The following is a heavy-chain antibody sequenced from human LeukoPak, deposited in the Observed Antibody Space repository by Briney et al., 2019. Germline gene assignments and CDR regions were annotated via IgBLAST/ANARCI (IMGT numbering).Heavy chain of an antibody. CDR3: AREHARSLQPLFAY. CDR1: GGSIISGGYY. J-gene: IGHJ4*02. D-gene: IGHD5-24*01. CDR2: IYYSGRT. Sequence: PSDTLSLTCTVSGGSIISGGYYWSWIRQHPGEGLEWIGYIYYSGRTYYNPSLKSRVTISVDPSKNQFSLKLRSVPAADTAVYYCAREHARSLQPLFAYWGQRPLVTVSS. V-gene: IGHV4-31*03.